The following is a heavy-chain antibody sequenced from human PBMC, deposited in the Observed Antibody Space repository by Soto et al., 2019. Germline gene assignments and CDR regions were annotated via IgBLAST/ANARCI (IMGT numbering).Heavy chain of an antibody. V-gene: IGHV4-34*01. D-gene: IGHD2-15*01. CDR2: INHSGST. CDR3: ARAGGYCSGGSCSYYFDY. CDR1: GGSFSGYY. Sequence: SETLSLTCAVYGGSFSGYYWSWIRQPPGKGLERIGEINHSGSTNYNPSLKSRVTISVDTSKNQFSLKLSSVTAADTAVYYCARAGGYCSGGSCSYYFDYWGQGTLVTVSS. J-gene: IGHJ4*02.